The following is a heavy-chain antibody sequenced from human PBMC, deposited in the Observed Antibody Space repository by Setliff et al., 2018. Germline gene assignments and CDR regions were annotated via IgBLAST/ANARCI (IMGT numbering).Heavy chain of an antibody. CDR1: GYTFTIYG. V-gene: IGHV1-18*01. CDR3: ARGPLDFVVTPAAAKFDY. J-gene: IGHJ4*02. CDR2: INA. Sequence: ASVKVSCKSSGYTFTIYGINWVRQAPGQGLEWMGWINAYAQKFQGRVTMTIDTLTSTAYMELRSLRPDDTAVYYCARGPLDFVVTPAAAKFDYWGQGTLVTVSS. D-gene: IGHD2-2*01.